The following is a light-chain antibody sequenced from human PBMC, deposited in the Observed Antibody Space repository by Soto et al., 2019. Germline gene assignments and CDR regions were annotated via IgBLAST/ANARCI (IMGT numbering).Light chain of an antibody. CDR2: DAS. Sequence: DIQMTQSPSTLSASVGDRVTITCRASQSISRSLAWYQQNPGKAPKLLIFDASSLESGVPSRFSGGGSGTEFTLTISSLQPDDFATYYCQHYNDFLLIFGPGTTVDIK. CDR3: QHYNDFLLI. CDR1: QSISRS. V-gene: IGKV1-5*01. J-gene: IGKJ3*01.